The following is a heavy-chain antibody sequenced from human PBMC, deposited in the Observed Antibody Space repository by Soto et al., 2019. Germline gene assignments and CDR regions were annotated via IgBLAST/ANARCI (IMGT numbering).Heavy chain of an antibody. J-gene: IGHJ4*02. CDR1: GDSIRSYY. CDR2: VFHTGNT. V-gene: IGHV4-59*01. D-gene: IGHD1-20*01. CDR3: AREKYNWKI. Sequence: SETLSLTCSVSGDSIRSYYWTWIRQPPGKGLQWIGYVFHTGNTNYNPSLKSRVTISEDASKNQVSLRLTSVTAADKAVYFCAREKYNWKIWGQGTLVTVSS.